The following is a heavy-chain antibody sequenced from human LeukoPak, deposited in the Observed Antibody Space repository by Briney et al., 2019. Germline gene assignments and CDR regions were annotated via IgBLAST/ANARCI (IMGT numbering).Heavy chain of an antibody. CDR2: IYYSGST. CDR1: GGSMSRNY. D-gene: IGHD1-7*01. Sequence: SETLSLTCTVSGGSMSRNYWNWIRQAPGKGLEWIGYIYYSGSTKYNPSLKSRVTISVDTSKNQFSLKLSSVTAADTAVYHCARQTGVTGTLDAFDVWGQGTTVTVSS. CDR3: ARQTGVTGTLDAFDV. J-gene: IGHJ3*01. V-gene: IGHV4-59*08.